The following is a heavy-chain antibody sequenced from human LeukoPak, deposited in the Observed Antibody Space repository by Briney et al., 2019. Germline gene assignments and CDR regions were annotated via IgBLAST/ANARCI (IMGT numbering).Heavy chain of an antibody. CDR2: ISAYNGNT. D-gene: IGHD3-10*01. CDR1: GYTFTSYG. CDR3: ARGRSVAAREGIDY. V-gene: IGHV1-18*01. J-gene: IGHJ4*02. Sequence: ASAKVSCKASGYTFTSYGISWVRQAPGQGLEWMGWISAYNGNTNYAQKLQGRVTMTTDTSTSTAYMELRSLRSDDTAVYYCARGRSVAAREGIDYWGQGTLVTVSS.